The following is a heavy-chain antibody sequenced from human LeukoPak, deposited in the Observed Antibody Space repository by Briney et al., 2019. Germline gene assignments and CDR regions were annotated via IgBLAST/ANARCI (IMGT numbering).Heavy chain of an antibody. CDR2: INPNSGGT. V-gene: IGHV1-2*02. CDR3: ASTPVYGWLRDLDDYYCYYMDV. Sequence: ASVKVSCKASGYTFTGYYMHWVRQAPGQGLEWMGWINPNSGGTNYAQKFQGRVTMTRDTSISTAYMELSRLRSDDTAVYYCASTPVYGWLRDLDDYYCYYMDVWGKGTTVTVSS. CDR1: GYTFTGYY. D-gene: IGHD5-12*01. J-gene: IGHJ6*03.